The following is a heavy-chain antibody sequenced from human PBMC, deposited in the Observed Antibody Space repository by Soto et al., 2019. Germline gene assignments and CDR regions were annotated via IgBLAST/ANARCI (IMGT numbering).Heavy chain of an antibody. CDR3: VRDLLGSGGHFDY. V-gene: IGHV3-33*01. Sequence: QVQLVESGGGVVQPGRSLKLSCAASGFIFSSFGMHWFRQAPGKGLEWVAHIWYDGSNTYYADSVKGRFTISRDNSRNTLYLQMNSLRAEDTAVYHCVRDLLGSGGHFDYWGQGTLVTVSS. CDR1: GFIFSSFG. J-gene: IGHJ4*02. D-gene: IGHD7-27*01. CDR2: IWYDGSNT.